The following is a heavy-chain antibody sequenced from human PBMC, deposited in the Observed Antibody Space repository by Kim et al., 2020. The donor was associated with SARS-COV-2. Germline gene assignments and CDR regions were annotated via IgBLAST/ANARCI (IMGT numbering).Heavy chain of an antibody. V-gene: IGHV1-46*01. CDR3: ARAWDQNFDF. D-gene: IGHD1-26*01. CDR1: GYTFTSYW. Sequence: ASVKVSCKASGYTFTSYWIHWVRQAPGQGLEWMGMINPSNAYKRYAQSFQGRVTTTSDTSTSTASMELSSLTSEDTAVYYCARAWDQNFDFWGQGTLVTV. J-gene: IGHJ4*02. CDR2: INPSNAYK.